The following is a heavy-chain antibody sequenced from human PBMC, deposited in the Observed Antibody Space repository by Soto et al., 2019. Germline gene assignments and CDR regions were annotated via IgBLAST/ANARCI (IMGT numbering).Heavy chain of an antibody. V-gene: IGHV3-11*01. CDR2: ISTSGSTV. CDR1: GFTFSDYY. CDR3: TLSAVGPTGALADY. Sequence: GGSLRFSCGASGFTFSDYYMSWIRQAPGRGLEWLSYISTSGSTVYYVDSVKGRFSISRDNAKNSLSLQMNSLRAEDTAVYYCTLSAVGPTGALADYWGQGTLVTVSS. D-gene: IGHD1-26*01. J-gene: IGHJ4*02.